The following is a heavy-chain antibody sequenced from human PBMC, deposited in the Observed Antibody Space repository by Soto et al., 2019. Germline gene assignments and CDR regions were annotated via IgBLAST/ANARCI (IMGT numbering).Heavy chain of an antibody. J-gene: IGHJ1*01. V-gene: IGHV4-59*08. CDR2: IYYSGST. CDR1: GGSISSYY. Sequence: SETLSLTCTVSGGSISSYYWSWIRQPPGKGLEWIGYIYYSGSTNYNPSLKSRVTISVDTSKNQFSLKLSSVTAADTAVYYCARQGYYGSGSIEYFQHWGQGTLVTVSS. D-gene: IGHD3-10*01. CDR3: ARQGYYGSGSIEYFQH.